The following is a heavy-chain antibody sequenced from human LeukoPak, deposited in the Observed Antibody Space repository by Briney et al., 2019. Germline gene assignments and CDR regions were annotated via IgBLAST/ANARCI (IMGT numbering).Heavy chain of an antibody. Sequence: PWGPLRLSCAASGFTVSSNYMSWVRQAPGKGLEWVSVIYSGGGTYYADSVKGRFTISRDNSKNTLYLQMSSLRAEDTAVYYCARGLDVSYFDYWGQGTLVTVSS. D-gene: IGHD2/OR15-2a*01. CDR3: ARGLDVSYFDY. CDR1: GFTVSSNY. V-gene: IGHV3-53*01. CDR2: IYSGGGT. J-gene: IGHJ4*02.